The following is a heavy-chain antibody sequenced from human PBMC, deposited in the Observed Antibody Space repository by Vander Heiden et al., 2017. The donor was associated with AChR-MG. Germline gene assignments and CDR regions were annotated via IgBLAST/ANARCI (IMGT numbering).Heavy chain of an antibody. CDR2: IYYSGRT. V-gene: IGHV4-31*03. J-gene: IGHJ3*02. CDR1: GGSISRGCYS. D-gene: IGHD3-22*01. Sequence: QVQLQESGPGLVKPSQTLSLTCTVSGGSISRGCYSWSWIRQNPGKGLEWIGYIYYSGRTYYNPSLKSRVTISVDTSKNQFSLKLSSVTAADTAVYYCARDVGGHYYDSSGYYRASREDAFDIWGQGTMVTVSS. CDR3: ARDVGGHYYDSSGYYRASREDAFDI.